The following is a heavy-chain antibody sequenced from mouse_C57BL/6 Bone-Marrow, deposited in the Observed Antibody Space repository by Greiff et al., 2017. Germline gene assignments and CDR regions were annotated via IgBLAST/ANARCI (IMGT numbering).Heavy chain of an antibody. V-gene: IGHV1-42*01. CDR2: INPTTGGT. CDR3: ARDDYDSWFDY. D-gene: IGHD2-4*01. CDR1: GYSFTGYY. Sequence: EVQLQQPGPELVKPGSSVKISCKASGYSFTGYYMHWVKQRPEHSLEWIGKINPTTGGTTYNQKFKAKATLTVDKSSSTAYMQLNSLTSEDSAVYYCARDDYDSWFDYWGQGTMVTVSA. J-gene: IGHJ3*01.